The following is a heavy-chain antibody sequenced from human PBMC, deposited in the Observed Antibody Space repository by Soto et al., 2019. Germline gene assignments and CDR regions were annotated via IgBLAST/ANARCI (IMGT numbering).Heavy chain of an antibody. V-gene: IGHV1-69*01. CDR2: FIPIFGTA. CDR1: GGTFSSYA. D-gene: IGHD1-20*01. J-gene: IGHJ3*02. CDR3: ARAKSLGITGTTLDAFDI. Sequence: QVQLVQSGAEVKKPGSSVKVSCKASGGTFSSYAISWVRQAPGQGLEWMGGFIPIFGTANYAQKFQGRVTITADESTSTAYMELSSLRSEDTAVYYCARAKSLGITGTTLDAFDIWGQGTMVTVSS.